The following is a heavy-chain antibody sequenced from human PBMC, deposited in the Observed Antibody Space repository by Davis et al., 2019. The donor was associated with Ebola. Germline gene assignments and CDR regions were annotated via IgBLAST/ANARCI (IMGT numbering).Heavy chain of an antibody. V-gene: IGHV3-11*01. J-gene: IGHJ6*03. CDR1: GFTFSDYY. D-gene: IGHD2-2*01. CDR3: AKSYCSRASCSWEHHYYYYYMDV. Sequence: GESLKISCAASGFTFSDYYMSWIRQAPGKGLEWLSYISYSGDTVYYADSVKGRFTISRDNAKNSLFLQMNSLRADDTAVYYCAKSYCSRASCSWEHHYYYYYMDVWGKGTTVAVSS. CDR2: ISYSGDTV.